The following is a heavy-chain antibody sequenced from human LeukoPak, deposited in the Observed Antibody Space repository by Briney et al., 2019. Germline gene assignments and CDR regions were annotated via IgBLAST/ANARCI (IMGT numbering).Heavy chain of an antibody. Sequence: SETLSPTCTVSGVSISSGDYYWSWIRQPPGKGLEWIGYIYYSGSTYYNPSLKSRVTISVDTSKNQFSLKLSSVTAADTAVYYCARAASAYYSYGLDVWGQGTTVTVSS. CDR1: GVSISSGDYY. CDR3: ARAASAYYSYGLDV. J-gene: IGHJ6*02. V-gene: IGHV4-30-4*01. CDR2: IYYSGST. D-gene: IGHD2-15*01.